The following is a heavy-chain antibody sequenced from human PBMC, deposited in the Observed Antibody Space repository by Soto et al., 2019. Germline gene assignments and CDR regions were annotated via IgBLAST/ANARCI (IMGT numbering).Heavy chain of an antibody. CDR2: ISASGGST. J-gene: IGHJ5*02. CDR3: AKDPRVSFDP. Sequence: GGSLRLSCSASGFTFSTFAMSWVRQAPGKGLEWVSAISASGGSTYYAGSVKGRFTISRDNSNNTLYLQMNSLRVEDTAVYYCAKDPRVSFDPWGQGTLVTVSS. CDR1: GFTFSTFA. V-gene: IGHV3-23*01.